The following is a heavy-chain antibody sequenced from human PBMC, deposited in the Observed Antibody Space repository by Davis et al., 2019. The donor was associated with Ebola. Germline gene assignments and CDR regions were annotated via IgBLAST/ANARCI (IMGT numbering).Heavy chain of an antibody. CDR2: IYYSGST. J-gene: IGHJ5*02. V-gene: IGHV4-39*01. Sequence: GSLRLSCTVSGGSISSSSYYWGWIRQPPGKGLEWIGSIYYSGSTYYNPSLKSRVTISVDTSKNQFSLKLSSVTAADTAVYYCARQFPWIQLWRRFDPWGQGTLVTVSS. D-gene: IGHD5-18*01. CDR1: GGSISSSSYY. CDR3: ARQFPWIQLWRRFDP.